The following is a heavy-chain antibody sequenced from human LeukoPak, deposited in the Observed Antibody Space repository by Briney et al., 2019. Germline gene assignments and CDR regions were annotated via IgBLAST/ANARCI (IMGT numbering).Heavy chain of an antibody. J-gene: IGHJ4*02. CDR2: ISGIGGST. CDR1: GFTFSSYA. D-gene: IGHD6-19*01. V-gene: IGHV3-23*01. CDR3: AKMSSGWAYFDY. Sequence: GGSLRLSCAASGFTFSSYAMSWVRQAPGKGLELVSAISGIGGSTYYADSVKGLFTISRHNSTKTLYLQMNSLSAEDTAVYYCAKMSSGWAYFDYWGQGPLVTVSS.